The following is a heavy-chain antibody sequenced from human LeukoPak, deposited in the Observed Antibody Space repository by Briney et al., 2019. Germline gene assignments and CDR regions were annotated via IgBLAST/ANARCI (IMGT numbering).Heavy chain of an antibody. Sequence: ASVTVSCKASGYIFTGFYIHWVRQAPGQGRECMGWINPNSGDTYSTQKFQGRVNMTRDTSNTTAYIEVSGVRYDDTGGYCCASDVLEPARYDAFDVWGQGTMVTVSS. D-gene: IGHD2-8*01. CDR3: ASDVLEPARYDAFDV. J-gene: IGHJ3*01. CDR2: INPNSGDT. V-gene: IGHV1-2*02. CDR1: GYIFTGFY.